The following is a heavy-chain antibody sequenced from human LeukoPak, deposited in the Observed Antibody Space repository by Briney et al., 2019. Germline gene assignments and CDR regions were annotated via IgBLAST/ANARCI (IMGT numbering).Heavy chain of an antibody. V-gene: IGHV3-23*01. CDR1: GFTFSSYA. Sequence: GGSLRLSCAASGFTFSSYAMSWVRQAPGKGLEWVSAISGSGGSTYYADSVKGRFTISRDDSKNTLYLQMNSLRAEDTAVYYCAKDSGFLVVTAPGNPWGQGTLVTVSS. D-gene: IGHD2-21*02. CDR2: ISGSGGST. J-gene: IGHJ5*02. CDR3: AKDSGFLVVTAPGNP.